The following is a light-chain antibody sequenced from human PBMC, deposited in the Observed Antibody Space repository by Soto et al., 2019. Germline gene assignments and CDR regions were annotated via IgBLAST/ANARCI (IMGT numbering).Light chain of an antibody. V-gene: IGKV3-15*01. Sequence: EILMTQSPATLSVSPGESATLSCRARQTVSSYLAWYQQKPGQAPRLLIYSASTRATGIPARFSGSGSGTEFTLTISSLQSEDFAVYYCQQYNNWPRAFGQGTKVDI. CDR2: SAS. J-gene: IGKJ1*01. CDR1: QTVSSY. CDR3: QQYNNWPRA.